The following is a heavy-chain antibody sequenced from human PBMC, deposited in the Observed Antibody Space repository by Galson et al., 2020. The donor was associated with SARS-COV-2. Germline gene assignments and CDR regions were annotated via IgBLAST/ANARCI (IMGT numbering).Heavy chain of an antibody. V-gene: IGHV3-23*01. J-gene: IGHJ4*02. CDR1: GFTFNSYA. Sequence: GESLKISCAASGFTFNSYAMSWVRQAPGKGLEWVSAISGSGVSTYYADSVKGRFTISRDNSKNTLYLQMNSLRAEDTAGYYCAKAETRFDDGDFFDYWGQGTLVTVSS. D-gene: IGHD4-17*01. CDR2: ISGSGVST. CDR3: AKAETRFDDGDFFDY.